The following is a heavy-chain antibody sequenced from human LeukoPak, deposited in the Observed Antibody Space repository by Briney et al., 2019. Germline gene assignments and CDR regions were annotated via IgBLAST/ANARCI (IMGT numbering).Heavy chain of an antibody. CDR1: GGTFSSYA. D-gene: IGHD1-26*01. J-gene: IGHJ4*02. CDR2: IIPIFGTA. V-gene: IGHV1-69*13. CDR3: ARDDRYSGSYYVFDY. Sequence: SVKVSCKASGGTFSSYAISWVRQAPGQGLEWMGGIIPIFGTANYAQKFQGRVTITADESTSTAYIELSSLRSEGTAVYYCARDDRYSGSYYVFDYWGQGTLVTVSS.